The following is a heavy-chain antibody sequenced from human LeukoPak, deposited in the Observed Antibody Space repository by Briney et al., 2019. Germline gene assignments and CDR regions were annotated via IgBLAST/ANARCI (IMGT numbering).Heavy chain of an antibody. CDR1: GFTFSSYW. Sequence: GGSLRLSCAASGFTFSSYWMSWVRQAPGKGLEWVANMNQDGSEKYYVDSVKGRFPISRDNAKNSLYLQMNNLRAEDTAVYYCARGGELLRPADYWGQGTLVTVSS. J-gene: IGHJ4*02. CDR3: ARGGELLRPADY. V-gene: IGHV3-7*01. CDR2: MNQDGSEK. D-gene: IGHD1-26*01.